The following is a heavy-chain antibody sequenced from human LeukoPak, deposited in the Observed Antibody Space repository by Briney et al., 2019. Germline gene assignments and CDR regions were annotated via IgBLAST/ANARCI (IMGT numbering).Heavy chain of an antibody. J-gene: IGHJ4*02. CDR2: INHSGST. CDR1: GGSFSGYY. CDR3: ARAPDYGDYGD. Sequence: SESLSLTCAVYGGSFSGYYWSWIRQPPGKGLEWIGEINHSGSTNYNPSLKSRVTISVDTSKNQSSLKLNSVTAADTAVYYCARAPDYGDYGDWGQRTLVTVSS. D-gene: IGHD4-17*01. V-gene: IGHV4-34*01.